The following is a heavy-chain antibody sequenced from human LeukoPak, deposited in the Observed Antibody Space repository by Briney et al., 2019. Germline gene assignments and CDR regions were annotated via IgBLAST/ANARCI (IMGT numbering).Heavy chain of an antibody. D-gene: IGHD1-26*01. CDR1: GYXFTTYW. CDR2: IYPGDSDT. Sequence: PGESLKISCKGSGYXFTTYWIAWVRQMPGKGLEWMGVIYPGDSDTRYSPSFQGQVTLSADKSISTAYLQWSSLKASDTAIYYCARALVGAATLSYWGQGTLVTVSS. CDR3: ARALVGAATLSY. J-gene: IGHJ4*02. V-gene: IGHV5-51*01.